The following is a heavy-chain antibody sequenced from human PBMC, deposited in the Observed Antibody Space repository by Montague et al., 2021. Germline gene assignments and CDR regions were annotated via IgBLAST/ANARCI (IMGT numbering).Heavy chain of an antibody. J-gene: IGHJ4*02. Sequence: SLRLSCAASGFTFSSYVMHWVRQAPGKGLVWVSRISHDGTVTTYADSVKGGFTISRDNAKNTLFLQMNSLRAEDTAVYYCTRDVNWDLFDYWGQGALVTVSS. D-gene: IGHD7-27*01. CDR2: ISHDGTVT. CDR1: GFTFSSYV. V-gene: IGHV3-74*01. CDR3: TRDVNWDLFDY.